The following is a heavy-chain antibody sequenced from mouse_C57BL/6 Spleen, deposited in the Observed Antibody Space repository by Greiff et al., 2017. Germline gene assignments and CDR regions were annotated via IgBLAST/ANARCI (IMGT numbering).Heavy chain of an antibody. V-gene: IGHV1-85*01. CDR1: GYTFTSYD. CDR2: IYPRDGST. J-gene: IGHJ1*03. CDR3: ARYDYGSKGYFDV. D-gene: IGHD1-1*01. Sequence: VQLQESGPELVKPGASVKLSCKASGYTFTSYDINWVKQRPGQGLEWIGWIYPRDGSTKYNEKFKGKATLTVDTSSSTAYMELHSLTSEDSAVYFCARYDYGSKGYFDVWGTGTTVTVSS.